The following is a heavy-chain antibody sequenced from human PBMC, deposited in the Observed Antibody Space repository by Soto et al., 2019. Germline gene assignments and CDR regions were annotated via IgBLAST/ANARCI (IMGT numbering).Heavy chain of an antibody. CDR3: ARDCYSSSWYRSLDYYYYYGMDV. CDR1: GGSISSSNW. CDR2: IYHSGST. Sequence: PSETLSLTCAVSGGSISSSNWWSWARQPPGKGLEWIGEIYHSGSTNYNPSLKSRVTISVDKSKNQFSLKLSSVTAADTAVYYCARDCYSSSWYRSLDYYYYYGMDVWGQGTTVTVSS. D-gene: IGHD6-13*01. V-gene: IGHV4-4*02. J-gene: IGHJ6*02.